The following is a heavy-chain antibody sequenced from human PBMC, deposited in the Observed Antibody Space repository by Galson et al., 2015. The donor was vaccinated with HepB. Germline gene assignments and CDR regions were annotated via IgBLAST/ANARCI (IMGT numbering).Heavy chain of an antibody. Sequence: SLRLSCAASGFTFSSYAMSWVRQAPGKGLEWVSAISGSGGSTYYADSVKGRFTISRDNSKNTLYLQMNSLRAEDTAVYYCAKDLQYYYDSSGGYFDYWGQGTLVTVSS. CDR1: GFTFSSYA. V-gene: IGHV3-23*01. J-gene: IGHJ4*02. D-gene: IGHD3-22*01. CDR3: AKDLQYYYDSSGGYFDY. CDR2: ISGSGGST.